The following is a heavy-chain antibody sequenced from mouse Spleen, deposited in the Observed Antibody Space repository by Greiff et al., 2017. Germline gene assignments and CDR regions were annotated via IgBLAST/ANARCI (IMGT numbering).Heavy chain of an antibody. CDR3: AHGSSSYWYFDV. CDR2: IHPNSGST. D-gene: IGHD1-1*01. V-gene: IGHV1-64*01. J-gene: IGHJ1*01. Sequence: VQLQQSGAELVKPGASVKLSCKASGYTFTSYWMHWVKQRPGQGLEWIGMIHPNSGSTNYNEKFKSKATLTVDKSSSTAYMQLSSLTSEDSAVYYCAHGSSSYWYFDVWGAGTTVTVSS. CDR1: GYTFTSYW.